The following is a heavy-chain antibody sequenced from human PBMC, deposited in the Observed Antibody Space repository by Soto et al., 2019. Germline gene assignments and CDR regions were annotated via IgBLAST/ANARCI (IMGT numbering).Heavy chain of an antibody. Sequence: GGSLRLSCAASGFTFSSYAMSWVRQAPGKGLEWVSAISGSGGSTYYADSVKGRFTISRDNSKNTLYLQMNSLRAEDTAVYYCAKDYFSSGYYYGFAYWGQGTLVTVSS. CDR1: GFTFSSYA. V-gene: IGHV3-23*01. CDR2: ISGSGGST. J-gene: IGHJ4*02. CDR3: AKDYFSSGYYYGFAY. D-gene: IGHD3-22*01.